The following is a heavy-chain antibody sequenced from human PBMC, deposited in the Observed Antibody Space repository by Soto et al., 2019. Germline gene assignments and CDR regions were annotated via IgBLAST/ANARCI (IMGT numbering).Heavy chain of an antibody. Sequence: QVQLVESGGGVVQPGRSLRLSCAASGFTFSSYGMHWVRQAPGKGLEWVAVISYDGSNKYCADSVKGRFTISRDNSKNTLYLQMNSLRAEDAAVYYCAKRWLVLPDYWGQGTLVTVSS. V-gene: IGHV3-30*18. CDR3: AKRWLVLPDY. CDR2: ISYDGSNK. CDR1: GFTFSSYG. J-gene: IGHJ4*02. D-gene: IGHD6-19*01.